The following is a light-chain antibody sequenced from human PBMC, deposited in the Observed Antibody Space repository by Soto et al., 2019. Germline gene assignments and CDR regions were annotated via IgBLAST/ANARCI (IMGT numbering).Light chain of an antibody. Sequence: EIVLTHSPATLSLSPCERATLSSRASQSIGTFFAWYQQKPGQAPRLLIYDASNRATGIPVRFSGSGSGTDFTLTISRLEPEDFAVYYCQQYGSSGTFGQGTKVDIK. CDR3: QQYGSSGT. V-gene: IGKV3-20*01. J-gene: IGKJ1*01. CDR2: DAS. CDR1: QSIGTF.